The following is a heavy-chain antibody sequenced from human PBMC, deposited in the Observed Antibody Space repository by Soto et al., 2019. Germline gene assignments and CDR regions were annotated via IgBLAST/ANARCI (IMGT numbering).Heavy chain of an antibody. CDR2: ISAYNGNT. CDR3: ARCMDSPSFDP. Sequence: GASVKVSCKASGYTFTSYDISWVRQAPGQGLEWMGWISAYNGNTNYAQKLQGRVTMTTDTFTSTAYMELRSLRSDDTAVYYCARCMDSPSFDPWGQGTLVTVSS. J-gene: IGHJ5*02. D-gene: IGHD2-8*01. CDR1: GYTFTSYD. V-gene: IGHV1-18*01.